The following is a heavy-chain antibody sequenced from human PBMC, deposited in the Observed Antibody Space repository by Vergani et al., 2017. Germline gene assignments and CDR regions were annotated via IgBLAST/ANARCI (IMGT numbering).Heavy chain of an antibody. J-gene: IGHJ4*02. CDR1: GFTFSSYA. D-gene: IGHD3-22*01. Sequence: EVQLLESGGGLVQPGGSLRLSCAASGFTFSSYAMSWVRQAPGKGLEWVSAISGSGGSTYYADSVPGLFTLSRDNSQNTLYLQMNSLRAADTAVYYFAKDRWGRDRRTYYYDSSVVYWGQGTLVTVSS. V-gene: IGHV3-23*01. CDR2: ISGSGGST. CDR3: AKDRWGRDRRTYYYDSSVVY.